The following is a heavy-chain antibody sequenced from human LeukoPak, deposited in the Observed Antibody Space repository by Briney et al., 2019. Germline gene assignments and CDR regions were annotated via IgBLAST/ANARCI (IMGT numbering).Heavy chain of an antibody. Sequence: ASVKVSCKVSGYTLTELSMHWVRQAPGKGLEWMGGFDPEDGETIYAQKFQGRVTMTEDTSTDTAYMELSSLRSEDTAVYYCAKGRLFKFTVSQPGLLRGTHSVSSYYMDVWGKGTTVIVSS. CDR2: FDPEDGET. CDR3: AKGRLFKFTVSQPGLLRGTHSVSSYYMDV. V-gene: IGHV1-24*01. D-gene: IGHD3-3*01. J-gene: IGHJ6*03. CDR1: GYTLTELS.